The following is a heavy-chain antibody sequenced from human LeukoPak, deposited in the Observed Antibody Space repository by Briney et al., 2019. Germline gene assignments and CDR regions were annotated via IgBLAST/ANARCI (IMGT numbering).Heavy chain of an antibody. CDR1: GFTFSSYW. J-gene: IGHJ6*03. V-gene: IGHV3-7*01. D-gene: IGHD2-2*01. CDR3: AIVFPDIVVAPAAPGYYYYYMDV. Sequence: GGSLRLSCAASGFTFSSYWMNCVRHAPGEGLEWVANIKEDGGQKYYVDSVTGRFTISSDNAKNSMYLQMNSLRVEDTAVYYCAIVFPDIVVAPAAPGYYYYYMDVWGKGTTVTVSS. CDR2: IKEDGGQK.